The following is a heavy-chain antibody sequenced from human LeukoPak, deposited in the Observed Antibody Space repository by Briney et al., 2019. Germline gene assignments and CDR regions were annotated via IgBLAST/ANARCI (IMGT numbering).Heavy chain of an antibody. CDR1: GFNFSSYT. V-gene: IGHV3-21*01. J-gene: IGHJ4*02. Sequence: GGSLRLSCVAAGFNFSSYTMNWVRQAPGKGLEWVSSISNSRDYKYYGDSVKGRFTISRDNAKNSLYLQMDSLRAEDTAVYYCAREEAAADHYFDYWGQGTLVTVSS. CDR2: ISNSRDYK. CDR3: AREEAAADHYFDY. D-gene: IGHD6-13*01.